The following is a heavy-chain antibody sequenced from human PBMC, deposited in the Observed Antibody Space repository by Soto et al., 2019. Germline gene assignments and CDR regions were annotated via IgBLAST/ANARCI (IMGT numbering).Heavy chain of an antibody. D-gene: IGHD6-13*01. CDR2: ISYDGSNK. CDR3: AKDLHVGPYSSSWFDYFDY. V-gene: IGHV3-30*18. Sequence: GGSLRLSCAASGFTFSSYGMHWVRQAPGKGLEWVAVISYDGSNKYYADSVKGRFTISRDNSKNTLYLQMNSLRAEDTAVYYCAKDLHVGPYSSSWFDYFDYWGQGTLVTVSS. CDR1: GFTFSSYG. J-gene: IGHJ4*02.